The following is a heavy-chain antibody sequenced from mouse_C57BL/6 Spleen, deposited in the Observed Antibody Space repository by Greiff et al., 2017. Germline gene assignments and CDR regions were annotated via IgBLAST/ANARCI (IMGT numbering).Heavy chain of an antibody. CDR3: ARSDHYGSSYRDFDY. Sequence: QVQLQQSGAELIKPGASVKLSCKATGYTFTGYWIEWVKQRPGHGLEWIGEILPGSGSTNYNEKVKGKATFTADTSSNTADMQLSSLTTEDSAINYCARSDHYGSSYRDFDYWGKGTTLTGSS. CDR2: ILPGSGST. D-gene: IGHD1-1*01. CDR1: GYTFTGYW. V-gene: IGHV1-9*01. J-gene: IGHJ2*01.